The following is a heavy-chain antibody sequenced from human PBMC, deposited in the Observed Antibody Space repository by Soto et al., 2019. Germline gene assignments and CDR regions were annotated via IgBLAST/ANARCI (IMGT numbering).Heavy chain of an antibody. V-gene: IGHV4-30-2*01. D-gene: IGHD1-7*01. CDR3: VRGSSGVWNYFDP. CDR1: GGSISSTTHYS. Sequence: SETLSLTCVVSGGSISSTTHYSWGWIRRPPGQGLEWIGYIYDTGNTYYNPSLKSRVTISLDRSQNQFALKVKSVTAADTAVYYCVRGSSGVWNYFDPWGQGILVTVSS. CDR2: IYDTGNT. J-gene: IGHJ5*02.